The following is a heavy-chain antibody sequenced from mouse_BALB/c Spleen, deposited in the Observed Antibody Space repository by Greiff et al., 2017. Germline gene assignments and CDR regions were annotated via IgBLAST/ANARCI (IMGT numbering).Heavy chain of an antibody. CDR1: GYTFTSYW. CDR2: INPSTGYT. Sequence: QVQLQQSGAELAKPGASVKMSCKASGYTFTSYWMHWVKQRPGQGLEWIGYINPSTGYTEYNQKFKDKATLTADKSSSTAYMQLSSLTSEDSAVYYCARAGNWDWFAYWGQGTLVTVSA. CDR3: ARAGNWDWFAY. V-gene: IGHV1-7*01. D-gene: IGHD4-1*01. J-gene: IGHJ3*01.